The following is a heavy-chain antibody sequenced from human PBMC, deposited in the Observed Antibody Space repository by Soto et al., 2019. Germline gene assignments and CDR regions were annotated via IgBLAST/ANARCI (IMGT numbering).Heavy chain of an antibody. V-gene: IGHV4-31*03. D-gene: IGHD3-3*01. CDR1: GGSISSGGYY. Sequence: TLSVTCTVSGGSISSGGYYWSWVRQHPGKGLEWIGYIYYSGSTYYNPSLKSRVTISVDTSKNQFSLKLSSVTAADTAVYYCARGATIFGVVIHFDYWGQGTLVTVSS. J-gene: IGHJ4*02. CDR3: ARGATIFGVVIHFDY. CDR2: IYYSGST.